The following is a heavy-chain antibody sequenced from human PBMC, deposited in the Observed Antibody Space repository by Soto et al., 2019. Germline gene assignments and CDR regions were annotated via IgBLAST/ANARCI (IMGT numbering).Heavy chain of an antibody. Sequence: QVQLVESGGVLVKPGWSLRLSCAVSGFTVSDHYMTWIRQAPGKGLEWVSYISGSGTYTNYADSVKGRFIISRDIAQTPLWLQINSLRAEDTAVYYCARSSGWRQVVGYKYGLDVWGQGTAVTVSS. CDR1: GFTVSDHY. CDR2: ISGSGTYT. V-gene: IGHV3-11*06. D-gene: IGHD3-22*01. J-gene: IGHJ6*02. CDR3: ARSSGWRQVVGYKYGLDV.